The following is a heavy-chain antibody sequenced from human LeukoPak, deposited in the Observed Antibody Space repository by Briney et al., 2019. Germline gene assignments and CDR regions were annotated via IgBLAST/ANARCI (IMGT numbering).Heavy chain of an antibody. CDR2: FDPEDGET. V-gene: IGHV1-24*01. CDR3: ATADYYDSSGSYLFDY. Sequence: GASVKVSCKVSGYTLTELSMHWVRQAPGKGLEWMGGFDPEDGETIYAQKFQGRVTMTEDTSTDTAYMELSSLRSEDTAVYYCATADYYDSSGSYLFDYWGQGTLVTVSS. J-gene: IGHJ4*02. CDR1: GYTLTELS. D-gene: IGHD3-22*01.